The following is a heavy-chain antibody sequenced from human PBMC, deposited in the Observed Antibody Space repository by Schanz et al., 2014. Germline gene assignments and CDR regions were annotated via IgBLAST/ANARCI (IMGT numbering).Heavy chain of an antibody. D-gene: IGHD6-13*01. Sequence: QVQLVQSGAEVKKPGASVKVSCKASGYTFTSYYMHWVRQAPGQGLEWMGIINPSGGSTSYAQKFQGRVTMTRYTSTSTVYMELSSLRSEDTAVYYCARDGEAAAGCDYWRQGTLVIVSA. CDR1: GYTFTSYY. CDR2: INPSGGST. J-gene: IGHJ4*02. V-gene: IGHV1-46*03. CDR3: ARDGEAAAGCDY.